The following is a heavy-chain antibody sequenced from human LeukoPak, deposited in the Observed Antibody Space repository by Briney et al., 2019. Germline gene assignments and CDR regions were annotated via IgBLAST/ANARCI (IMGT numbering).Heavy chain of an antibody. V-gene: IGHV4-59*08. CDR2: IHYSGST. CDR1: GGSISSDH. D-gene: IGHD2-21*02. CDR3: ARIKNCGGDCYSFDY. J-gene: IGHJ4*02. Sequence: KPSETLSLTCTVSGGSISSDHWSWTRQPPGMGLEWIGHIHYSGSTTYSPSLKSRLTISVDTSRNQFSLKLSSVTAADTAMYYCARIKNCGGDCYSFDYWGQGTLVTVSS.